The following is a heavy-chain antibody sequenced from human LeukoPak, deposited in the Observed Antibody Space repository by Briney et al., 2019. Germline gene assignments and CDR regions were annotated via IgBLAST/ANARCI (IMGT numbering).Heavy chain of an antibody. CDR2: ISSSSSYI. Sequence: GGSLRLSCAASGFTFSSYSMNWVRQAPGKGLEWVSSISSSSSYIYYADSVKGRFTISRDNVKNSLYLQMNSLRAEDTAVYYCARGIVVVPAAPFGECFDYWGQGTLVTVSS. CDR3: ARGIVVVPAAPFGECFDY. V-gene: IGHV3-21*01. J-gene: IGHJ4*02. CDR1: GFTFSSYS. D-gene: IGHD2-2*01.